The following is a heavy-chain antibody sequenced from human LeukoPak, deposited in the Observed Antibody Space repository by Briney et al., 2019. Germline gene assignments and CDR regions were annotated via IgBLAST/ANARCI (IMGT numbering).Heavy chain of an antibody. D-gene: IGHD2-2*01. CDR1: GFTFSSYA. V-gene: IGHV3-23*01. Sequence: GGSLRLSCAASGFTFSSYAMSWVRQAPGKGLEWVSAISGSGGSTYYADSVKGRFTISRDNSKNTLYLQMNSLRAEDTAVYYCAKLPYKYCSSTSCYGVSFDYWGQGTLVTVSS. CDR3: AKLPYKYCSSTSCYGVSFDY. J-gene: IGHJ4*02. CDR2: ISGSGGST.